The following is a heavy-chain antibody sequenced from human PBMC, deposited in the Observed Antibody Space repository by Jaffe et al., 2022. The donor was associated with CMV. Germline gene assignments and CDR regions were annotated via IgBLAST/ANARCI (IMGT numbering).Heavy chain of an antibody. D-gene: IGHD6-19*01. Sequence: QLQLQESGPGLVKPSETLSLTCTVSGGSISSSSYYWGWIRQPPGKGLEWIGSIYYSGSTYYNPSLKSRVTISVDTSKNQFSLKLSSVTAADTAVYYCARRPYSSGWSRVDYFDYWGQGTLVTVSS. CDR2: IYYSGST. J-gene: IGHJ4*02. CDR1: GGSISSSSYY. CDR3: ARRPYSSGWSRVDYFDY. V-gene: IGHV4-39*01.